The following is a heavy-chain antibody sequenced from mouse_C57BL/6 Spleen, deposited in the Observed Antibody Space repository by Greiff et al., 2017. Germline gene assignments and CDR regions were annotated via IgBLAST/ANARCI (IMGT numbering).Heavy chain of an antibody. D-gene: IGHD4-1*01. CDR3: ARGRLGPHFDY. CDR1: GYTFTSYG. CDR2: IYPSSGNT. V-gene: IGHV1-81*01. J-gene: IGHJ2*01. Sequence: QVQLQQSGAELVRPGASVKLSCKASGYTFTSYGISWVKQRTGQGLEWIGEIYPSSGNTNYNEKFTGKATLTADKSSSTAYMELRSLTSEDSAVYICARGRLGPHFDYWGQGTTLTVSS.